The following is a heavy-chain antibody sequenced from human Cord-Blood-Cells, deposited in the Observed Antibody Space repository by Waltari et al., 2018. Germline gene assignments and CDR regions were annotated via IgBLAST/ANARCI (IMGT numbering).Heavy chain of an antibody. CDR2: IYSGGST. D-gene: IGHD3-10*01. V-gene: IGHV3-53*04. CDR3: ARDHYRYWYFDL. J-gene: IGHJ2*01. CDR1: GFSVSSDH. Sequence: EVQLVESGGGLVQPGGSLRLSCAHSGFSVSSDHMSVVRQAPGKGLEWVSVIYSGGSTYYADSVKGRFTISRHNSKNTLYLQMNSLRAEDTAVYYCARDHYRYWYFDLWGRGTLVTVSS.